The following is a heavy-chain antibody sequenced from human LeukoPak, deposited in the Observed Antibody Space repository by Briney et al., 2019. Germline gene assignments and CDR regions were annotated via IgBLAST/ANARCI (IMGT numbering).Heavy chain of an antibody. CDR2: ISSSSSYI. Sequence: GGSLRLSCAASGFTFSSYSMNWVRQAPGKGLEWVSSISSSSSYIYYADSVKGRFTISRDNAKNSLYLQMNSLRAEDTAVYYCARDCTYSSSRRCDWFDPWGQGTLVTVSS. CDR1: GFTFSSYS. J-gene: IGHJ5*02. V-gene: IGHV3-21*01. CDR3: ARDCTYSSSRRCDWFDP. D-gene: IGHD6-6*01.